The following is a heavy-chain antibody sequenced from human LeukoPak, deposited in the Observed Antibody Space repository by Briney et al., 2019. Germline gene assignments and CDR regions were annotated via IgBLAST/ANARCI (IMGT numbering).Heavy chain of an antibody. CDR1: GFTFSSYS. D-gene: IGHD3-10*01. Sequence: GGSLRLSCAASGFTFSSYSMNWVRQAPGKGLEWVSYISSSSSTIYYADSVKGRFTISRDNAKNSLYLQMNSLRDEDTAMYYCARDGMVRGVIIWDAFDIWSQGTMVTVSS. J-gene: IGHJ3*02. V-gene: IGHV3-48*02. CDR3: ARDGMVRGVIIWDAFDI. CDR2: ISSSSSTI.